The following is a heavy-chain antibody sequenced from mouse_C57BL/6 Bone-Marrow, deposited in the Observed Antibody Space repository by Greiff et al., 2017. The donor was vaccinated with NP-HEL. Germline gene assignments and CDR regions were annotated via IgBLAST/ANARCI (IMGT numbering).Heavy chain of an antibody. V-gene: IGHV1-69*01. Sequence: VQLQQPGAELVMPGASVKLSCKASGYTFTSYWMHWVKQRPGQGLEWIGEIDPSDSYTNYNQKFKGKSTLTVDKSSSTAYMQLSSLTSEDSAVYYCARASYYYGSSPFYAMDYWGQGTSVTVSS. CDR2: IDPSDSYT. D-gene: IGHD1-1*01. J-gene: IGHJ4*01. CDR3: ARASYYYGSSPFYAMDY. CDR1: GYTFTSYW.